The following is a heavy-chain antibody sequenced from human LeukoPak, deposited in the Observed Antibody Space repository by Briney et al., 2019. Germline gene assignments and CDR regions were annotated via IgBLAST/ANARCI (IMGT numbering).Heavy chain of an antibody. D-gene: IGHD6-13*01. Sequence: AALKVSCKASGYTFTSYGISWVRQAPGQGLEWMGWISAYNGNTNYAQKLQGRVTMTTDTSTSTAYMELRSLRSDDTAAYYCARADHIAAAGTTYSYWGQGTLVTVSS. J-gene: IGHJ4*02. CDR2: ISAYNGNT. V-gene: IGHV1-18*01. CDR3: ARADHIAAAGTTYSY. CDR1: GYTFTSYG.